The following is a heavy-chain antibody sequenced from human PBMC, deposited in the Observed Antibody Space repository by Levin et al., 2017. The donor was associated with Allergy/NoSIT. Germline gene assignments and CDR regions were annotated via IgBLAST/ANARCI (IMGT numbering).Heavy chain of an antibody. Sequence: GGSLRLSCVGSGFVLSSYSMNWVRQAPGKGLEWVSSISSGSTYIHYADSLKGRFTISRDNAKNSLYLEVNSLRTDDTAMYYCTTDAYSSSSFDYWGQGTLVTVSS. J-gene: IGHJ4*02. D-gene: IGHD6-13*01. CDR2: ISSGSTYI. CDR1: GFVLSSYS. CDR3: TTDAYSSSSFDY. V-gene: IGHV3-21*01.